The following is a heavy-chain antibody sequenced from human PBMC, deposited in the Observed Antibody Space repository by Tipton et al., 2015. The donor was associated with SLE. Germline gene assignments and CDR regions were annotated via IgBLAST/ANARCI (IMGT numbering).Heavy chain of an antibody. CDR2: VNHSGST. D-gene: IGHD3/OR15-3a*01. J-gene: IGHJ4*02. CDR3: AGRPVRRTGFTYYFDY. Sequence: TLSLTCDVSGDSITSSHWWSWVRQSPVKGLEWIGEVNHSGSTNYNPSLKSRVTISVDTSKNQFSLKLSSVTAADTAVYYCAGRPVRRTGFTYYFDYWGQGTLVTVSS. CDR1: GDSITSSHW. V-gene: IGHV4-4*02.